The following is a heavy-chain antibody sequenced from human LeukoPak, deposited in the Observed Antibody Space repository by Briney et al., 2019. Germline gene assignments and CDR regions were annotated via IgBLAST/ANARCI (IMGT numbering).Heavy chain of an antibody. CDR3: ARGNDIVTGYYKPFDY. CDR1: GGSFSGYY. V-gene: IGHV4-34*01. CDR2: INHSGST. D-gene: IGHD3-9*01. J-gene: IGHJ4*02. Sequence: SETLSLTCAVYGGSFSGYYWSWIRQPPGKGLEWIGEINHSGSTKYNPSLKSRVTISVDTSKNQFSLKLSSVTAADTAVYYCARGNDIVTGYYKPFDYWGQGTLVTVSS.